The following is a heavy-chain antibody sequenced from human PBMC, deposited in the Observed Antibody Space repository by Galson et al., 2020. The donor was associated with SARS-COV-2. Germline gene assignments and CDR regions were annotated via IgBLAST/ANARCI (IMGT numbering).Heavy chain of an antibody. CDR3: ARDVSGGASDI. J-gene: IGHJ3*02. D-gene: IGHD1-26*01. V-gene: IGHV3-30-3*01. CDR2: ISHDGSIQ. Sequence: GGSLRLSCAASGFTFTNYDIPWVRQAPGKGLEWVAVISHDGSIQVYPDSVKGRFTISRDNSENMLFLQMDSLRADDTAVYYCARDVSGGASDIWGQGTMVTVSS. CDR1: GFTFTNYD.